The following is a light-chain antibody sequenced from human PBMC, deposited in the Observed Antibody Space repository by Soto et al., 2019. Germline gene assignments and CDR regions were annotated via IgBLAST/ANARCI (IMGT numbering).Light chain of an antibody. CDR1: QSVSSY. V-gene: IGKV3-20*01. CDR2: DTS. Sequence: EIVLTQSPGTLSLSPCERATLSARASQSVSSYLAWYQHKPGQAPRLLIYDTSNRATGIPDRFSGSGSGTDFTLTISRLEPEDFAVYYCQQYGSSRTFGQGTKVDIK. J-gene: IGKJ1*01. CDR3: QQYGSSRT.